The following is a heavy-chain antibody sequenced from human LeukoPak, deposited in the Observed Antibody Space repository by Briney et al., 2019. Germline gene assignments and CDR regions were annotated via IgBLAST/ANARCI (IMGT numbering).Heavy chain of an antibody. CDR1: GLTFSSYG. CDR2: ISGSGGST. J-gene: IGHJ4*02. D-gene: IGHD4-17*01. V-gene: IGHV3-23*01. Sequence: GGSLRLSCAASGLTFSSYGMSWVRQAPGRGLEWVSAISGSGGSTYYADSVKGRFTISRDNSKNTLYLQMNSLRAEDTAVYYCAKVPALMTTVTKYYFDYWGQGTLVTVSS. CDR3: AKVPALMTTVTKYYFDY.